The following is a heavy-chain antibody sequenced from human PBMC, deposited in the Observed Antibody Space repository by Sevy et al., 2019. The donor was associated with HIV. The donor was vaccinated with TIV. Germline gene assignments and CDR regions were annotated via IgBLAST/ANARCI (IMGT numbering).Heavy chain of an antibody. CDR2: IKSKTDGGTT. V-gene: IGHV3-15*01. J-gene: IGHJ6*02. CDR3: TTGGRHCSGGSCSYYYYYYGMDV. CDR1: GFTFSNAW. D-gene: IGHD2-15*01. Sequence: GGSLRLSCAASGFTFSNAWMSWVRQAPGKGLEWVGRIKSKTDGGTTDYAAPVKGRFTISRDDSKNTLYLQMNSLKTEDTVVYYCTTGGRHCSGGSCSYYYYYYGMDVWGQWTTVTVSS.